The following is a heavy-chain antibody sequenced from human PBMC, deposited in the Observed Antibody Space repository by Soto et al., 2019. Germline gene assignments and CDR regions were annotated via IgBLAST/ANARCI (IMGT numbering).Heavy chain of an antibody. CDR3: AKGIIAAADCTIHY. J-gene: IGHJ4*02. Sequence: GGSLRLSCAASGFTFSSYGMHWVRQAPGKGLEWVAVISYDGSNKYYADSVKGRFTISRDNSKNTLYLQMNSLRAEDTAVYYCAKGIIAAADCTIHYWGQGTLITVSS. CDR1: GFTFSSYG. V-gene: IGHV3-30*18. CDR2: ISYDGSNK. D-gene: IGHD6-13*01.